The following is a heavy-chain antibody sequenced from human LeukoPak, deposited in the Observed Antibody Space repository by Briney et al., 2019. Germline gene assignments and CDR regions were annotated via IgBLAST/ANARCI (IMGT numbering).Heavy chain of an antibody. CDR2: ISGSGGST. Sequence: GGTLRLSCAASGFTFSSYGMSWVRQAPGKGLVWVLAISGSGGSTYYADSVKGRFTISRDNSKNTLYLQMNSLRAEDTAVYYCAKAARYYYDSSGYFDYWGQGTLVTVSS. CDR1: GFTFSSYG. CDR3: AKAARYYYDSSGYFDY. J-gene: IGHJ4*02. V-gene: IGHV3-23*01. D-gene: IGHD3-22*01.